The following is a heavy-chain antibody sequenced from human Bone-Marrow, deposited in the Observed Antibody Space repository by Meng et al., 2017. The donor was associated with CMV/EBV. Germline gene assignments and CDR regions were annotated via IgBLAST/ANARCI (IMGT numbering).Heavy chain of an antibody. D-gene: IGHD2-2*01. V-gene: IGHV3-48*03. Sequence: GSLRLSCAASGFTFSSYEMNWVRQAPGKGLEWVSYISSSGSTIYYADSVKGRFTISRDNAKNSLYLQMNSLRAEDTAVYYCARGEYCSSTSCHTEDSFEPWGQGTLVTVSS. CDR3: ARGEYCSSTSCHTEDSFEP. CDR2: ISSSGSTI. J-gene: IGHJ5*02. CDR1: GFTFSSYE.